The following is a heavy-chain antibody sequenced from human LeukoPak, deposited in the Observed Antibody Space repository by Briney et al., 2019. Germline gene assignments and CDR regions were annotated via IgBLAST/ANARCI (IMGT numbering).Heavy chain of an antibody. V-gene: IGHV1-2*02. Sequence: GASVKVSCKASGYTFTGYYIHWVRQAPGQGLEWLGWIDPRTGDTNYAQNFQGRVTMTRDTSVSTAYMELSSLTSDDTAVYYCARDWELRWSQGAFDYWGQGSLVTVSS. CDR2: IDPRTGDT. J-gene: IGHJ4*02. CDR3: ARDWELRWSQGAFDY. CDR1: GYTFTGYY. D-gene: IGHD4-23*01.